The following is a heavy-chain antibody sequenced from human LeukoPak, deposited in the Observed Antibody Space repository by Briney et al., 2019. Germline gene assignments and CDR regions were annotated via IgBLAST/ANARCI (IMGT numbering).Heavy chain of an antibody. D-gene: IGHD3-22*01. J-gene: IGHJ4*02. Sequence: SETLSLTCAVYGGSFSGYYWSWIRQPPGKGLAWFGEINHSGSTNYNPSLKSRVTISVDTSKNQFSLRLSSVTAADTAVYYCARHVAITMIVVAPTYYFDYWGQGTLVTVSS. CDR1: GGSFSGYY. V-gene: IGHV4-34*01. CDR3: ARHVAITMIVVAPTYYFDY. CDR2: INHSGST.